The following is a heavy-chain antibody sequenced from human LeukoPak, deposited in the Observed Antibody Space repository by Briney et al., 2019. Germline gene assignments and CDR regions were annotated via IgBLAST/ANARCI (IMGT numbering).Heavy chain of an antibody. J-gene: IGHJ4*02. CDR2: IYSVAST. CDR3: ARIHSRGREVMN. CDR1: EITVSGDY. D-gene: IGHD3-10*01. V-gene: IGHV3-53*01. Sequence: GGSLRLSCAASEITVSGDYMSWVRQAPGKRLEWVSLIYSVASTYYADSVKGRFTISRDDSKNMVYLQMNSLRPEDTATYFCARIHSRGREVMNWGQGTLVIVSS.